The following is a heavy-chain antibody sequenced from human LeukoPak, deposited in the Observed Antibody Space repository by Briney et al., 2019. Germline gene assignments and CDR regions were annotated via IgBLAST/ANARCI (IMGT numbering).Heavy chain of an antibody. CDR1: GYTFTGYY. CDR2: INPNSGGT. J-gene: IGHJ4*02. CDR3: ARDMYMGAIGFDY. Sequence: GASVTVSCKASGYTFTGYYMHWVRQAPGQGLEWMGWINPNSGGTNYAQKFQGRVTMTRDTSISTAYMELSRLRSDDTAVYYCARDMYMGAIGFDYWGQGTLVTVSS. V-gene: IGHV1-2*02. D-gene: IGHD1-26*01.